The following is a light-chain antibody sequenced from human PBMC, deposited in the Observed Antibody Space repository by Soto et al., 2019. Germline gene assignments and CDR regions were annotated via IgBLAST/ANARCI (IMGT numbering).Light chain of an antibody. CDR2: EVS. J-gene: IGLJ1*01. Sequence: QSALTQPPSASGSPGQTVTISCTGTSXDIGNYNYVSWYQQEPGKPPKLIIFEVSERPSGVPDRFSGSKSGNTASLTVSGLQAEDEADYYCTSYAGSNYVFGTGTKITVL. CDR1: SXDIGNYNY. V-gene: IGLV2-8*01. CDR3: TSYAGSNYV.